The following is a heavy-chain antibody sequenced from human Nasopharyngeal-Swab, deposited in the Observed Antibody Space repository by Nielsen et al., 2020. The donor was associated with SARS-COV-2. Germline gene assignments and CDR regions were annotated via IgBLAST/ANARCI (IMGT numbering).Heavy chain of an antibody. J-gene: IGHJ4*02. Sequence: SETLSLTCSVSGDSIISYYWSCIRQPPGKGLEWIGYMYYSGSTSHNPSLKSRVTISVDTSKNQISLKLTSVTAADTAVYYCARHPRYYDSSGYHFDYWGQGTLVTVSS. V-gene: IGHV4-59*01. CDR3: ARHPRYYDSSGYHFDY. CDR1: GDSIISYY. CDR2: MYYSGST. D-gene: IGHD3-22*01.